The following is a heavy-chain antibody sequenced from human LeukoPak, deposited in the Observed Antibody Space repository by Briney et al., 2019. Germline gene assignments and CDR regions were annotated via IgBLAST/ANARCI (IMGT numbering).Heavy chain of an antibody. Sequence: GGSLRLSCAASGFTFSSYSVIWARQAPGKGLEWVSYVSSSGTTTYYADSVKGRFTISRDNGKNLVSLQMNSLRAEDTAVYYCARDKPLRPYYYYGMDVWGQGTTVTVSS. V-gene: IGHV3-48*01. CDR3: ARDKPLRPYYYYGMDV. J-gene: IGHJ6*02. CDR1: GFTFSSYS. CDR2: VSSSGTTT. D-gene: IGHD4-17*01.